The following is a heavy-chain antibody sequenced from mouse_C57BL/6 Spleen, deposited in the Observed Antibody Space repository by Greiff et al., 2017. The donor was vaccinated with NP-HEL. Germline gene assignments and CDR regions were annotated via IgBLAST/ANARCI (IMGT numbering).Heavy chain of an antibody. CDR2: IHPNSGST. Sequence: VQLQQPGAELVKPGASVKLSCKASGYTFTSYWMHWVKQRPGQGLEWIGMIHPNSGSTNYNEKFKSKATLTVDKSSSTAYMQLSSLTSEDSAVYYCARIRLFGDYYAMDYWGQGTSVTVSS. V-gene: IGHV1-64*01. J-gene: IGHJ4*01. D-gene: IGHD6-1*01. CDR1: GYTFTSYW. CDR3: ARIRLFGDYYAMDY.